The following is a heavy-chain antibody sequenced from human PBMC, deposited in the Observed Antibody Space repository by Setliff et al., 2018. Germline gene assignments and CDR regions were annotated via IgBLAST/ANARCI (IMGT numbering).Heavy chain of an antibody. Sequence: SETLSLTCTVSGGSISSYYWSWIRQPPGKGLEWIGYIYYSGSTNYNPSLKSRVTISVDTSKNQFSLKLSSVTAADTAVYYCARGVPKYAYYFDYWGQGTLVTVSS. CDR3: ARGVPKYAYYFDY. J-gene: IGHJ4*02. CDR1: GGSISSYY. V-gene: IGHV4-59*01. CDR2: IYYSGST. D-gene: IGHD2-2*01.